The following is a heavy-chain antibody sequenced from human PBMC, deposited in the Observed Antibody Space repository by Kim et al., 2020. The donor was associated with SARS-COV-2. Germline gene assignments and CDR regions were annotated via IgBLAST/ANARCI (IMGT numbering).Heavy chain of an antibody. CDR1: GGSISSYY. CDR2: IYYSGST. CDR3: ASALVVAGAYFDY. J-gene: IGHJ4*02. V-gene: IGHV4-59*01. D-gene: IGHD2-15*01. Sequence: SETLSLTCTVSGGSISSYYWSWIRQPPGKGLEWIGYIYYSGSTNYNPSLKSRVTISVDTSKNQFSLKLSSVTAADTAVYYCASALVVAGAYFDYWGQGTLVTVSS.